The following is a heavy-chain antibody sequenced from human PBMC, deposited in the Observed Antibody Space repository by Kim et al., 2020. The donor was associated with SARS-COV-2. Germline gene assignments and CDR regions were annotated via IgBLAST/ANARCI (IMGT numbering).Heavy chain of an antibody. CDR1: GGSISSYY. Sequence: SETLSLTCTVSGGSISSYYWSWIRQPPGKGLEWIGYIYYSGSTNYNPSLKSRVTISVDTSKNQFSLKLSSVTAADTAVYYCARDRGHLFHGGNNWFDPWGQGTLVTVSS. V-gene: IGHV4-59*01. CDR2: IYYSGST. D-gene: IGHD2-15*01. CDR3: ARDRGHLFHGGNNWFDP. J-gene: IGHJ5*02.